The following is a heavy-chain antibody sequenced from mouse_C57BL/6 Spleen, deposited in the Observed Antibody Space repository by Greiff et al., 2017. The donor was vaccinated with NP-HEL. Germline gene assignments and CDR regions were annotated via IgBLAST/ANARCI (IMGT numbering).Heavy chain of an antibody. CDR1: GYSITSGYD. Sequence: EVQLVESGPGMVKPSQSLSLTCTVTGYSITSGYDWHWIRHFPGNKLEWMGYISYSGSTNYNPSLKSRISITHDTSKNHFFLKLNSVTTEDTATYYCARGAVYYDYDGVFAYWGQGTLVTVSA. V-gene: IGHV3-1*01. D-gene: IGHD2-4*01. J-gene: IGHJ3*01. CDR2: ISYSGST. CDR3: ARGAVYYDYDGVFAY.